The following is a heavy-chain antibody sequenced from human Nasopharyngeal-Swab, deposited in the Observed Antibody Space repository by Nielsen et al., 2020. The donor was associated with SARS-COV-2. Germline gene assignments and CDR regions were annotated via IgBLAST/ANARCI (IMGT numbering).Heavy chain of an antibody. D-gene: IGHD1-26*01. J-gene: IGHJ6*03. V-gene: IGHV3-21*01. CDR3: ARIAGRGSIYYYYMDV. Sequence: GESLKISCAASGFTFNSYSMIWVRQAPGEGLEWVSSISGSGSYVYYADSVKGRFTISKDSAKNSLYLQMNSLRAEDTAVYFCARIAGRGSIYYYYMDVWGTGTTVTVSS. CDR2: ISGSGSYV. CDR1: GFTFNSYS.